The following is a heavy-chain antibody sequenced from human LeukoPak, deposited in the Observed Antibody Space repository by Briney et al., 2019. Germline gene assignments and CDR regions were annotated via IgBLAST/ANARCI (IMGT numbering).Heavy chain of an antibody. J-gene: IGHJ4*02. V-gene: IGHV4-59*08. CDR1: GGSISSYY. CDR2: IYYSGST. D-gene: IGHD6-6*01. CDR3: ARWDPSSETFDY. Sequence: PSETLSLTCTGSGGSISSYYWSWIRQPPGKGLEWIGYIYYSGSTNYNPSLKSRVTISVDTSKNQFSLKLSSVTAADTAVYYCARWDPSSETFDYWGQGTLVTVSS.